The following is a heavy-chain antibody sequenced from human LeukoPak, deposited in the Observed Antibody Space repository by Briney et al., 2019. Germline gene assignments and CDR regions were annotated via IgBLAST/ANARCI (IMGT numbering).Heavy chain of an antibody. Sequence: GGSLRLSCAASGFTFSSYWMHWVRQAPGKGLVGVSRINSDGSSTSYADSVKGRFTISRDNAKNTLYLQMNSLRAEDTAVYYCARGYYDFWSGSYYYGMDVWGQGTTVTVSS. CDR3: ARGYYDFWSGSYYYGMDV. V-gene: IGHV3-74*01. CDR1: GFTFSSYW. D-gene: IGHD3-3*01. CDR2: INSDGSST. J-gene: IGHJ6*02.